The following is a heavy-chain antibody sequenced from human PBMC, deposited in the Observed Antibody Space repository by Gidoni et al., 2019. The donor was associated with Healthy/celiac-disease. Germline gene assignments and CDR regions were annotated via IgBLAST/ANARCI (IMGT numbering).Heavy chain of an antibody. Sequence: EVQLVESGGGLVQPGGSLKLSCAASGFTFSGSAMHWVRQASGKGLEWVGRIRSKANSYATAYAASVKGRFTISRDDSKNTAYLQMNSLKTEDTAVYYCTRHRGYCSSTSCYSWFDPWGQGTLVTVSS. D-gene: IGHD2-2*01. CDR3: TRHRGYCSSTSCYSWFDP. J-gene: IGHJ5*02. V-gene: IGHV3-73*02. CDR1: GFTFSGSA. CDR2: IRSKANSYAT.